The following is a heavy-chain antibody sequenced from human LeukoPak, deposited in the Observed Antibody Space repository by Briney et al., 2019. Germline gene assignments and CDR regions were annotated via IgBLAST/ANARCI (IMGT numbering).Heavy chain of an antibody. CDR2: LSSDGSNK. CDR3: ARVGYYASGPFSYFDY. D-gene: IGHD3-10*01. J-gene: IGHJ4*02. CDR1: GFTFSNYG. V-gene: IGHV3-30*03. Sequence: PGRSLRLSCAASGFTFSNYGMHWVRQAPGKGLEWVAVLSSDGSNKYCADSVKGRFTISRDNSKNTLYLQMNSLRIEDTAVYYCARVGYYASGPFSYFDYWGQGTLVTVSS.